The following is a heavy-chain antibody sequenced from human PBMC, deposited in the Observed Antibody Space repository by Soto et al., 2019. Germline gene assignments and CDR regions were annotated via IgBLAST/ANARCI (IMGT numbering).Heavy chain of an antibody. Sequence: QVTLKESGPVVVKPTETLTLTCTVSGFSLSNPTMGVTWIRQPPGKALEWLGHISSGDEKSYNTSLPNRVTFSKDTSQRPVVLTLTSVDPLDTATYYCGRIRRSGGHMVYFYYYGMDVWGQGTTVTVSS. V-gene: IGHV2-26*01. D-gene: IGHD2-15*01. CDR3: GRIRRSGGHMVYFYYYGMDV. CDR1: GFSLSNPTMG. J-gene: IGHJ6*02. CDR2: ISSGDEK.